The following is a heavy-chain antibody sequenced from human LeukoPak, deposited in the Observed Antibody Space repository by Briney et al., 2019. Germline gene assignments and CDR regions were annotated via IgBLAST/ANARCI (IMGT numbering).Heavy chain of an antibody. Sequence: GESLKISCKGSGYSFTSYWIGWVRRMPGKGLEWMGIIYPGDSDTRYSPSFQGQVTISADKSISTAYLQWSSLKASDTAMYYCARSITMVRGVIIAQYYFDYWGQGTLVTVSS. V-gene: IGHV5-51*01. CDR1: GYSFTSYW. CDR3: ARSITMVRGVIIAQYYFDY. D-gene: IGHD3-10*01. J-gene: IGHJ4*02. CDR2: IYPGDSDT.